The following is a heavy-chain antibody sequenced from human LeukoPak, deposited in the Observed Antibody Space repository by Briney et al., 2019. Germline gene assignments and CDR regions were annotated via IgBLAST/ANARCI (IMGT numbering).Heavy chain of an antibody. CDR2: MNPNSGNT. D-gene: IGHD3-3*01. V-gene: IGHV1-8*01. J-gene: IGHJ4*02. CDR3: ARPNFWSGYYQGY. CDR1: GYTFTTYD. Sequence: GASVKVSCKASGYTFTTYDINWVRQATGQGLEWMGWMNPNSGNTGYAQKFQGRVTMSRNTSISTAYMELSSLTSEDTAVYYCARPNFWSGYYQGYWGQGTLVTVSS.